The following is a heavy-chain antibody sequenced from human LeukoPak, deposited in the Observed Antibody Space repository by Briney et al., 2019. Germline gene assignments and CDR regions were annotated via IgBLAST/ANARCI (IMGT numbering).Heavy chain of an antibody. Sequence: SETLSLTCAVYGGSFSGYYWSWIRQPPGKGLEWIGEINHSGSTNYNPSLKSRVTISVDTSKNQFSLKLSSVTAADTAVYYCARGRRGIQLWFRRLWFDPSGEKSLVTVSS. CDR2: INHSGST. CDR3: ARGRRGIQLWFRRLWFDP. CDR1: GGSFSGYY. V-gene: IGHV4-34*01. D-gene: IGHD5-18*01. J-gene: IGHJ5*02.